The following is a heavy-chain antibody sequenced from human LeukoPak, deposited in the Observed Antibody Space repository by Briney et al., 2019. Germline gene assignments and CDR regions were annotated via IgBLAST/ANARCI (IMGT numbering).Heavy chain of an antibody. D-gene: IGHD4-17*01. CDR3: AREGTTSLKSRGDYQPFDY. CDR2: IYYSGST. V-gene: IGHV4-39*02. J-gene: IGHJ4*02. CDR1: GGSISSSSYY. Sequence: ASETLSLTCTVSGGSISSSSYYWGWIRQPPGKGLEWIGSIYYSGSTYYNPSLKSRVTISVDTSKNQFSLKLSSVTAADTAVYYCAREGTTSLKSRGDYQPFDYWGQGTLVTVSS.